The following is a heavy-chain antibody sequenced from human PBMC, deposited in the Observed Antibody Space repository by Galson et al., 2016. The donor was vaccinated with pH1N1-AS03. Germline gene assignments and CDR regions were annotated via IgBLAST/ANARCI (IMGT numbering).Heavy chain of an antibody. Sequence: PALVKPTQTLTLTCTFSGFSLSTSGVGVGWIRQPPGKALEWLALIYWDDDKHYSPSLKSRLTITEDTSKNQVVLTMTNMDPVDTATYYCAHFLYGDYATWFDPWGQGILVTVSS. CDR3: AHFLYGDYATWFDP. D-gene: IGHD4-17*01. V-gene: IGHV2-5*02. CDR2: IYWDDDK. J-gene: IGHJ5*02. CDR1: GFSLSTSGVG.